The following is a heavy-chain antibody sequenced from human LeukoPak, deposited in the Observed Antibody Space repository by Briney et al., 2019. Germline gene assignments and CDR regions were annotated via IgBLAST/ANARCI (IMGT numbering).Heavy chain of an antibody. J-gene: IGHJ6*03. Sequence: SETLSLTCTVSGGSISSHYWSWIRQPPGKGLEWIGYIYYSGSTNYNPSPKSRVTISVDTSKNQFSLKLSSVTAADTAVYYCARGTTTYYDFWSGYYTNNYYYYYMDVWGKGTTVTVSS. CDR3: ARGTTTYYDFWSGYYTNNYYYYYMDV. CDR2: IYYSGST. V-gene: IGHV4-59*11. CDR1: GGSISSHY. D-gene: IGHD3-3*01.